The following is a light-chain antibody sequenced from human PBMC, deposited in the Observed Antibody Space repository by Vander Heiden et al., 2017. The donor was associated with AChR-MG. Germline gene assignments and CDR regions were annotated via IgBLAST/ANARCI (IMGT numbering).Light chain of an antibody. CDR2: GAS. V-gene: IGKV3-20*01. CDR1: QSVSSSY. J-gene: IGKJ1*01. Sequence: EIVLTQSPGTLSLSPGEGATLSCRASQSVSSSYLAWYQQKPGQAPRLLIYGASSRATGIPDRFSGSGSGTDFTLTISRLDPEDFAVYYCQQYGSSLWTFGQGTKVEIK. CDR3: QQYGSSLWT.